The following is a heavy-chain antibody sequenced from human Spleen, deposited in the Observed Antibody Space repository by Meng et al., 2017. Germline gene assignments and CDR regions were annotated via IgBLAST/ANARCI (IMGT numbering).Heavy chain of an antibody. CDR3: ARGPTTMAHDLDY. CDR1: GGSFIDYY. D-gene: IGHD4-11*01. V-gene: IGHV4-34*01. J-gene: IGHJ4*02. Sequence: QLQLQCPGPGLVNPSATRPHTCTVSGGSFIDYYWSWIRQPPGKGLEWIGEINHSGSTNYNPSLESRATISVDTSQNNLSLKLSSVTAADSAVYYCARGPTTMAHDLDYWGQGTLVTVSS. CDR2: INHSGST.